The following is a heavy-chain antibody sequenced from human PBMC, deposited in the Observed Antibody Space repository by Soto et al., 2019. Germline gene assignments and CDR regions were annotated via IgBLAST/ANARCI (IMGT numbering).Heavy chain of an antibody. Sequence: ASVKVSCKAPGDTFTSYYLNWVRQAPGQGLEWMGVINPHGGHSYYNPSLRSRVTVSVDTSKNQFSLKVTSVTAADTAIYYCSRHLVSGTISKGNWFDPWGQGTLVTVSS. V-gene: IGHV1-46*01. CDR2: INPHGGHS. J-gene: IGHJ5*02. CDR3: SRHLVSGTISKGNWFDP. D-gene: IGHD3-9*01. CDR1: GDTFTSYY.